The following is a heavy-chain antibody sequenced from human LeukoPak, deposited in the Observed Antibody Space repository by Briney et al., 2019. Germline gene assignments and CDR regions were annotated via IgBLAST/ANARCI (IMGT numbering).Heavy chain of an antibody. CDR1: GFTFDDYA. CDR3: ARHGDHDRRIVVVADSYYYYGMDV. CDR2: ITWNSGST. J-gene: IGHJ6*02. D-gene: IGHD2-15*01. V-gene: IGHV3-9*01. Sequence: PGRSLRLSCAASGFTFDDYAMNWVRQAPGKGLEWVSGITWNSGSTGYADSVKGRFTISRDNAKNSLYLQMNSLRAEDTALYHCARHGDHDRRIVVVADSYYYYGMDVWGQGTTVTVSS.